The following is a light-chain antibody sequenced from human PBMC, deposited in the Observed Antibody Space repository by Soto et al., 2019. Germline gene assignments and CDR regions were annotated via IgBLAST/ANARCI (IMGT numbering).Light chain of an antibody. V-gene: IGKV3-11*01. CDR1: QSVSSY. CDR2: DAS. Sequence: EIVLTQSPATLSLSPGERATLSCRASQSVSSYLAWYQQKPGQAPRLLIYDASNRATGIPARFSGSGSGPDVTITISSLDPEDFAIYYCQQRGDWSPVTFGGGTKV. J-gene: IGKJ4*01. CDR3: QQRGDWSPVT.